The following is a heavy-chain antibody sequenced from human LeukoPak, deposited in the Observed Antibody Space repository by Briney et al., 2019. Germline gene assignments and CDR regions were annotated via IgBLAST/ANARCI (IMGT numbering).Heavy chain of an antibody. CDR1: GFTFRSYA. Sequence: WGSLRLSCVAAGFTFRSYAMSWVRQAPGKGLEWVSGISSSGGRTYYSDSVEGRFTISRDNSKNTLYLQMNNLRVEDTAIYYCAKGKGYFYYMDVWGKGTTVTVSS. CDR2: ISSSGGRT. V-gene: IGHV3-23*01. CDR3: AKGKGYFYYMDV. J-gene: IGHJ6*03.